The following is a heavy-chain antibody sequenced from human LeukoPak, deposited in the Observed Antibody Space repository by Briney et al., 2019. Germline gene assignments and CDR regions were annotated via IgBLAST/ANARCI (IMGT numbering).Heavy chain of an antibody. CDR3: VRDLYSRFDL. J-gene: IGHJ4*02. Sequence: GGSLRLSCAASGFTFSNYWMHWARQAPGKGLVWVSRINSDGSSTTYADSLKGRFTISRDNAKNTLYLQMNSLGAGDTAVYYCVRDLYSRFDLWGRGTLVTVSS. V-gene: IGHV3-74*03. CDR2: INSDGSST. CDR1: GFTFSNYW. D-gene: IGHD2-21*01.